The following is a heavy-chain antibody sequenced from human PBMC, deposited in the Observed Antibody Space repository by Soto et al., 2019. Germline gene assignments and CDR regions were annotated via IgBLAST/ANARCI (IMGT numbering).Heavy chain of an antibody. CDR3: ARDRLQRFDY. CDR2: INHSGST. V-gene: IGHV4-34*09. CDR1: GGSFSGYY. J-gene: IGHJ4*02. Sequence: PSETLSLTCAVYGGSFSGYYWSWIRQPPGKGLEWIGEINHSGSTNYNPSLKSRVTISVDTSKNQFSLKLSSVTAADTAVYYCARDRLQRFDYWSQGTLVTVSS. D-gene: IGHD4-4*01.